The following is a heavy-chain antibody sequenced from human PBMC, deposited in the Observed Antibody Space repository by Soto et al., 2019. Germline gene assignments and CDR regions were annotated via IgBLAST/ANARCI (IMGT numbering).Heavy chain of an antibody. J-gene: IGHJ4*02. Sequence: QVHLHESGPGLVKPSETLSLTCTVSGGSLRSYYWSWIRQPAGKGLEWIGRVYAHGNTYFRPSLRGRVAMSVDTSKNQFTLNLTTVTAADSGVYYCGRDQMGLTQRGGEWGQGALVVVSA. V-gene: IGHV4-4*07. CDR3: GRDQMGLTQRGGE. CDR2: VYAHGNT. CDR1: GGSLRSYY. D-gene: IGHD3-16*01.